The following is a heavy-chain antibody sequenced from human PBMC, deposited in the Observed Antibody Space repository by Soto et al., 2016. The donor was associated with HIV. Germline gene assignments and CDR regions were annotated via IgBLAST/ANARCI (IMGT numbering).Heavy chain of an antibody. J-gene: IGHJ4*02. D-gene: IGHD2-15*01. CDR3: ATTTTTATPAHFDV. V-gene: IGHV4-59*13. CDR2: VYYTGTP. Sequence: QVQLQESGPGLVKPSETLSLTCGGAADSITSYYWTWIRQPPGRGLEWIGNVYYTGTPSYNPSLNGRVAMSVNRSTKQFSLNLTSVTAADTAVYFYATTTTTATPAHFDVWGQGTPVTVSS. CDR1: ADSITSYY.